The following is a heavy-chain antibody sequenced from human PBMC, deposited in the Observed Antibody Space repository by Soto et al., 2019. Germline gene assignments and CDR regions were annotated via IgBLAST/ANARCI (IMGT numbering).Heavy chain of an antibody. CDR3: AKGDYGDPIGDFDI. J-gene: IGHJ3*02. CDR2: ISWNSGSI. V-gene: IGHV3-9*01. Sequence: EVQLVESGGGLVQPGRSLRLSCVASGFTFDDYAMHWVRQAPGKGLEWVSGISWNSGSIRYEEYVKGRFTISRDNAKNSVYLQMNSLRAEDTALYYCAKGDYGDPIGDFDIWGQGTIVTVSS. D-gene: IGHD4-17*01. CDR1: GFTFDDYA.